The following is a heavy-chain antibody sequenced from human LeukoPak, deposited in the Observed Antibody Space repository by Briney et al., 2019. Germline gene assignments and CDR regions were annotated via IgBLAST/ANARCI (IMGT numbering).Heavy chain of an antibody. Sequence: SETLSLTCTVSGYSISSGYYWGWIRQPPGKGLEWIGSIYHSGSTYYNPSLKSRVTISVDTSKNQFSLKLSSVTAADTAVYYCARLQNTAMVFDYWGQGTLVTVSS. CDR3: ARLQNTAMVFDY. CDR1: GYSISSGYY. D-gene: IGHD5-18*01. J-gene: IGHJ4*02. V-gene: IGHV4-38-2*02. CDR2: IYHSGST.